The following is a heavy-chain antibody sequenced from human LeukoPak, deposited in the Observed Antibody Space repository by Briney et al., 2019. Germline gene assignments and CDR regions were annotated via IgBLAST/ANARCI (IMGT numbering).Heavy chain of an antibody. D-gene: IGHD3-10*01. CDR3: AHTRLRYGSGTNIDY. V-gene: IGHV2-5*01. J-gene: IGHJ4*02. CDR1: GFSLSTSGVG. Sequence: SGPTLVKPTQTLTLTCTFSGFSLSTSGVGVGWICHPPGKALEWLALIYWNDDKRYSPSLKRRLTITKDTCKNQVVLTMTNMDPVDTATDYCAHTRLRYGSGTNIDYWCQGDLVTVSS. CDR2: IYWNDDK.